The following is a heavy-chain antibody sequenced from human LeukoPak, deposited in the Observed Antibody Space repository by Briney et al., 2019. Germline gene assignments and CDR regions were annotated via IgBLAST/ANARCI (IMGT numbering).Heavy chain of an antibody. V-gene: IGHV3-53*01. CDR2: IYSGGLT. Sequence: GGSLRLSCAASGFTVSSHFMSWVRQAPGKGLEWVSVIYSGGLTYYADSVKGRFTISRDTSRNTLYLQMNSLRAEDTAVYYCAREPLTGYHGFDYWGQGTLVTVSS. CDR3: AREPLTGYHGFDY. J-gene: IGHJ4*02. D-gene: IGHD3-9*01. CDR1: GFTVSSHF.